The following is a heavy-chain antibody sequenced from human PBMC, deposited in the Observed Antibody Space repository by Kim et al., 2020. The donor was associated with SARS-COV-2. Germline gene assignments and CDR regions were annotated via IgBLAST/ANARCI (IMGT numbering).Heavy chain of an antibody. J-gene: IGHJ6*02. V-gene: IGHV3-74*01. CDR3: ARGNYHGMDV. CDR1: GFSFSGYW. CDR2: IKSDGST. Sequence: GGSLRLSCAASGFSFSGYWMHWVRQPPGRGLMWASRIKSDGSTIYADSVEGRFTTSRDNAKNTLYLQLNSLSVEATAVYSFARGNYHGMDVWGPGTTAT.